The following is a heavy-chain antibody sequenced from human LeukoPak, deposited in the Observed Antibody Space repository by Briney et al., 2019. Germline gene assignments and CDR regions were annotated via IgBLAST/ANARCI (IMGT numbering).Heavy chain of an antibody. V-gene: IGHV3-30*02. D-gene: IGHD5-18*01. CDR3: ARDLLTAMVLFDY. J-gene: IGHJ4*02. Sequence: PGGSLRLSFAASGFTSRNYGVHWVRQAPGKGLEWLSFIRYDGGSKYYADSVKGRFTISRDNAKKSLYLQMSSLRAEDTAVYYCARDLLTAMVLFDYWGQGTLVTVSS. CDR1: GFTSRNYG. CDR2: IRYDGGSK.